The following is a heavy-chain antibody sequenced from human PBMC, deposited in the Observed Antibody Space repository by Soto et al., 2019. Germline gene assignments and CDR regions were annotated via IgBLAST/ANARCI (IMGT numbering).Heavy chain of an antibody. V-gene: IGHV3-33*01. CDR1: GFTFSHYG. CDR3: ARDNDRSSHFSYFDY. J-gene: IGHJ4*02. CDR2: LWHDGSKD. D-gene: IGHD2-2*01. Sequence: PGGSLRLSCGASGFTFSHYGISWFRQAPGKGLEWVAELWHDGSKDYYGDSMEGRLTISRDNSKNTVVMEMSSLRAEDTFVYYCARDNDRSSHFSYFDYWGPGTLVTVSS.